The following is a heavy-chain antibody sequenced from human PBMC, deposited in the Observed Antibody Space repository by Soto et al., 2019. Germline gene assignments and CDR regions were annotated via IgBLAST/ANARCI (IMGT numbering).Heavy chain of an antibody. Sequence: QVQLVESGGGVVQPGRSLRLSCAASGFTFSSYGMHWVRQAPGKGLEWVAVIWYDGSNKYYADSVKGRFTISRDNSKNTLYLQMNSLRAEDTAVYYCAREAAYYDSSGYYRYYYYGMDVWGQGTTVTVS. D-gene: IGHD3-22*01. CDR2: IWYDGSNK. V-gene: IGHV3-33*01. J-gene: IGHJ6*02. CDR3: AREAAYYDSSGYYRYYYYGMDV. CDR1: GFTFSSYG.